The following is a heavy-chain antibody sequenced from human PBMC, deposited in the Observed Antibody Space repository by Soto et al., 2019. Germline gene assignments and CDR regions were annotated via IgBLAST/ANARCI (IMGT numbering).Heavy chain of an antibody. D-gene: IGHD3-16*02. CDR1: GGTFSSYA. CDR3: ARDSLVWGSYRQGVYYYGMDV. Sequence: SVKVSCKASGGTFSSYAISWVRQAPGQGLEWMGGIVPIFGTANYAQKFQGRVTITADKSTSTAYMELSSLRSEDTAVYYCARDSLVWGSYRQGVYYYGMDVWGQGTTVTVSS. V-gene: IGHV1-69*06. CDR2: IVPIFGTA. J-gene: IGHJ6*02.